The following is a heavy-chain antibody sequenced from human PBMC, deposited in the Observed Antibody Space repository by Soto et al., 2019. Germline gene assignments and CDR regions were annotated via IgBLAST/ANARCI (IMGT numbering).Heavy chain of an antibody. D-gene: IGHD5-12*01. V-gene: IGHV1-46*01. Sequence: QVQLMQSGTEVKEPGASVNLSCKASGYTFSSSYIHWVRQAPGQGLEWMGIMNPSGDRTNYAQNFQSRVTMTRDTATSTVYMELSSLTFEDTAVYYCARGRGYSGDDLQEDGFDIWGQGTMVTVS. CDR1: GYTFSSSY. CDR3: ARGRGYSGDDLQEDGFDI. J-gene: IGHJ3*02. CDR2: MNPSGDRT.